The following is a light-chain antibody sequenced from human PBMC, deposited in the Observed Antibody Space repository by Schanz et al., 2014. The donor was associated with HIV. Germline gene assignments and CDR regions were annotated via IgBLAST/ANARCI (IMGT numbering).Light chain of an antibody. V-gene: IGLV2-11*01. CDR3: CSYTSSSTLV. CDR2: DVG. J-gene: IGLJ3*02. CDR1: SSDIGAFNF. Sequence: QSALTQPRSVSGSPGQSITISCTGTSSDIGAFNFVSWYQHHPGKAPKVIIYDVGKRPSGVPDRFSGSKSGNTASLTISGLQAEDEADYFCCSYTSSSTLVFGGGTKLTVL.